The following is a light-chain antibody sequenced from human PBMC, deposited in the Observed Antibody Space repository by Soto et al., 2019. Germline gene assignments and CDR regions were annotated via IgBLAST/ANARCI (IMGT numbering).Light chain of an antibody. J-gene: IGKJ5*01. Sequence: DIQMTQSPSSLSASVGDRVTITCRASQDIAIYLAWYQQKPGEAPKLLIYAASSLQSGVPSRFSGSGSGTDFTLTISSLQPEDFATYYCQQSYSTPTFGQGTRLEIK. CDR3: QQSYSTPT. CDR1: QDIAIY. V-gene: IGKV1-39*01. CDR2: AAS.